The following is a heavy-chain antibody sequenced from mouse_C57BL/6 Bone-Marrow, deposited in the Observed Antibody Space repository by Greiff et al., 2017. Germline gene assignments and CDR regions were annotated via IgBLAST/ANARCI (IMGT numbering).Heavy chain of an antibody. J-gene: IGHJ3*01. V-gene: IGHV1-54*01. CDR2: IYPESGGT. Sequence: VQLQQSGAELVRPGPSVKVSCKASGYAFTNYWIEWVKQRPGQGLEWIGVIYPESGGTNYNEKFKGKATLTADKSSSTAYMQLSSLTSEDSSVYYCARSKNGYSWFAYWGQGTLVTVSA. D-gene: IGHD2-14*01. CDR3: ARSKNGYSWFAY. CDR1: GYAFTNYW.